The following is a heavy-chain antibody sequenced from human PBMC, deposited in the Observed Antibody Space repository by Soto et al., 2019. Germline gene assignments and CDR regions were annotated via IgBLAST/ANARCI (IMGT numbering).Heavy chain of an antibody. V-gene: IGHV1-2*02. CDR3: ARDRRPAAFLYYYYGMDV. CDR1: GYTFTGYY. D-gene: IGHD2-2*01. CDR2: INPNSGGT. Sequence: GASVKVSCKASGYTFTGYYMHWVRQAPGQGLEWMGWINPNSGGTNYAQKFQGRVTMTRDTSISIAYMELSRLRSDDTAVYYCARDRRPAAFLYYYYGMDVWGQGTTVTVSS. J-gene: IGHJ6*02.